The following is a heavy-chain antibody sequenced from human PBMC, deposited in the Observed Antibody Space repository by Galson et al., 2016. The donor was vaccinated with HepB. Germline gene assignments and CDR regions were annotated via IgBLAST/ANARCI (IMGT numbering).Heavy chain of an antibody. J-gene: IGHJ4*02. CDR1: GDSFTSYG. V-gene: IGHV1-18*01. CDR3: AIDYLGSGSYL. Sequence: SVKVSCKALGDSFTSYGVNWVRQAPGQGLEWMGWISPHNGAVKDAPNFQGRVTLTTDTSASTAFLELRSLRSDDTAVYFCAIDYLGSGSYLWGQGTLLTVSS. CDR2: ISPHNGAV. D-gene: IGHD3-10*01.